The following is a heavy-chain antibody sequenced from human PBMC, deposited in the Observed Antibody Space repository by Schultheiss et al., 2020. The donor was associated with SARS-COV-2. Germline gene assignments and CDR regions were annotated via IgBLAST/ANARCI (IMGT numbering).Heavy chain of an antibody. V-gene: IGHV4-38-2*02. CDR1: RGSMETQY. D-gene: IGHD3-22*01. Sequence: SETLSLTCTVSRGSMETQYWSWIRQPPGKGLEWIGSIYHSGSTYYNPSLKSRVTISVDTSKNQFSLKLSSVTAADTAVYYCARDYYDSGYAFDIWGQGTTVTVSS. CDR3: ARDYYDSGYAFDI. CDR2: IYHSGST. J-gene: IGHJ3*02.